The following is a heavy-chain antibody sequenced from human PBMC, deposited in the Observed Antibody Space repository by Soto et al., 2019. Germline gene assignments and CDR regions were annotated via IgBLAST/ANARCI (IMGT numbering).Heavy chain of an antibody. Sequence: GGSLRLSCAASGFTFSSYGMHWVRQAPGKGLEWVAVIWYDESNKYYADSVKGRFTISRDNSKNTLYLQMNSLRAEDTAVYYCARDRAVAGTARDAFDIWGQGTMVTVSS. CDR3: ARDRAVAGTARDAFDI. J-gene: IGHJ3*02. V-gene: IGHV3-33*01. CDR1: GFTFSSYG. D-gene: IGHD6-19*01. CDR2: IWYDESNK.